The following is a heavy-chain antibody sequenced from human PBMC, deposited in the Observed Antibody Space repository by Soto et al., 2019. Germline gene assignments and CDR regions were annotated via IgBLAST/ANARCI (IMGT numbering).Heavy chain of an antibody. CDR2: IYYSGST. J-gene: IGHJ4*02. CDR3: ARGDPIPFDY. Sequence: QVXXXXSGPGLVKPSETLSLTCTVSGGSISSYXWSWIRQPPGKGLEWIGYIYYSGSTNYNPSLKSRVTISVDTSKNQFSLKLSSVTAADTAVYYCARGDPIPFDYWGQGTLVTVSS. V-gene: IGHV4-59*01. CDR1: GGSISSYX.